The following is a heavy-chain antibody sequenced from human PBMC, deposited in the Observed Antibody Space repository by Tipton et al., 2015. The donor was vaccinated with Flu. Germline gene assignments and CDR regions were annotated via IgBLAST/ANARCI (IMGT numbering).Heavy chain of an antibody. V-gene: IGHV4-59*02. D-gene: IGHD3-22*01. CDR2: IYYSGST. CDR3: ARDFGYYDSSGYWAGWFVP. CDR1: GGSVSSYY. J-gene: IGHJ5*02. Sequence: TLSLTCTVSGGSVSSYYWSWIRQPPGKGLEWIGYIYYSGSTNYNPSLKSRVTISVDTSKNQFSLKLSSVTAADTAVYYCARDFGYYDSSGYWAGWFVPWGQGTLVTVSS.